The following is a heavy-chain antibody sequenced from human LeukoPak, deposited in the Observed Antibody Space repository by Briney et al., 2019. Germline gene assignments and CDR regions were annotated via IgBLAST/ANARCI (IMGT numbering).Heavy chain of an antibody. D-gene: IGHD3-22*01. V-gene: IGHV4-59*01. J-gene: IGHJ2*01. CDR3: ARVFYYYDSSGYYSYYWYFDL. Sequence: SETLSLTCTVSGGSISIYYWSWIRQPPGKGLEWIGYIYYSGSTNYNPSLKSRVTISVDTSKNQFSLKLSSVTAADTAVYYCARVFYYYDSSGYYSYYWYFDLWGRGTLVTVSS. CDR2: IYYSGST. CDR1: GGSISIYY.